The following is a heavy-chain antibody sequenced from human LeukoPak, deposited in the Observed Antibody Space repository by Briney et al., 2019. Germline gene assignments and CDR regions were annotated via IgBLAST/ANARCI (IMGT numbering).Heavy chain of an antibody. J-gene: IGHJ4*02. D-gene: IGHD3-22*01. CDR1: GFTFSSYA. Sequence: GGSLRLSCAASGFTFSSYAMSWVRQAPGKGLEWVSAISGSGGSTYYADSVKGRFTISRDNSKNTLYLQMNSLRAEDTAVYYCANWYYYDSSGYPRYRGYWGQGTLVTVSS. CDR3: ANWYYYDSSGYPRYRGY. CDR2: ISGSGGST. V-gene: IGHV3-23*01.